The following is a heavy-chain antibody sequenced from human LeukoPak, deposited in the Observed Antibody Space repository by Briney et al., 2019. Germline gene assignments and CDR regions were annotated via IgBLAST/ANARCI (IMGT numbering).Heavy chain of an antibody. V-gene: IGHV3-30*02. CDR3: AKESDSGYHSEGPKN. D-gene: IGHD5-12*01. J-gene: IGHJ4*02. CDR1: GFVLSDYG. Sequence: GGSLRLSCAASGFVLSDYGMRWVRQAPGKGLEWVAFKRNEGSNEYNVGSVKGRFTISRDKSKNTLYLQMNSLRAEDTAVYSCAKESDSGYHSEGPKNWGLGTLVTVSS. CDR2: KRNEGSNE.